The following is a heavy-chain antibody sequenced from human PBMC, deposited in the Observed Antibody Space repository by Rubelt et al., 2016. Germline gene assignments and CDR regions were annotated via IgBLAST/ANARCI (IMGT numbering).Heavy chain of an antibody. Sequence: GQLVESGGGLVQPGGSLRLSCAASGFTFSSNSMSWVRQAPGKGLEWVANIKQDGSEKYYVDSVKGRFTISRDNAKNSLYLQMNSLRPEDAAVYYCARTSRRFGGWFDPWGQGTLVTVSP. CDR1: GFTFSSNS. V-gene: IGHV3-7*01. CDR2: IKQDGSEK. J-gene: IGHJ5*02. D-gene: IGHD3-3*01. CDR3: ARTSRRFGGWFDP.